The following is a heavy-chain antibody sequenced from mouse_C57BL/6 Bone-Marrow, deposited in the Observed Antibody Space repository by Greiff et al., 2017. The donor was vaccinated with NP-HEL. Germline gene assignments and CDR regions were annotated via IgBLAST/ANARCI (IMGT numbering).Heavy chain of an antibody. CDR2: IHPNSGST. CDR1: GYTFTSYW. J-gene: IGHJ1*03. D-gene: IGHD2-5*01. CDR3: AREGYSNYVWYFGV. V-gene: IGHV1-64*01. Sequence: VQLQQSGAELVKPGASVKLSCKASGYTFTSYWMHWVKQRPGQGLEWIGMIHPNSGSTNYNEKFKSKATLTVDKSSSTAYMQLSSLTSEDSAVYYCAREGYSNYVWYFGVWGTGTTVTVAS.